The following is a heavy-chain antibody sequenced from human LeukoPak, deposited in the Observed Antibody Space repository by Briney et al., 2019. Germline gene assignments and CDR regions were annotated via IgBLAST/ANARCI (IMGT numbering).Heavy chain of an antibody. V-gene: IGHV1-2*02. Sequence: ASVTVSYQASGYRFTDYSIHWVRQAPGQGLECRGWIKPNGGDATYAQKFQGRVAMTRDTSINTAYMELSRLRYDDTAIYYCARGVAGVYISFDLWGQGTLVTVSS. CDR2: IKPNGGDA. D-gene: IGHD5/OR15-5a*01. J-gene: IGHJ5*02. CDR3: ARGVAGVYISFDL. CDR1: GYRFTDYS.